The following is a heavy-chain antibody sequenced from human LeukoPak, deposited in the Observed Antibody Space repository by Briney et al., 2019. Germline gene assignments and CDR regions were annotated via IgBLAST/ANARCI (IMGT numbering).Heavy chain of an antibody. CDR1: GGSISSSSYY. CDR2: IYYSGST. CDR3: ARHADTYYYDSSGLY. J-gene: IGHJ4*02. V-gene: IGHV4-39*01. Sequence: PSETLSLTCTVSGGSISSSSYYWGWIRQPPGKGLEWIGSIYYSGSTYYNPSLKSRVIISVDTSNNQFSLKLSSVTAADPAVYYCARHADTYYYDSSGLYWGQGTLVTVSS. D-gene: IGHD3-22*01.